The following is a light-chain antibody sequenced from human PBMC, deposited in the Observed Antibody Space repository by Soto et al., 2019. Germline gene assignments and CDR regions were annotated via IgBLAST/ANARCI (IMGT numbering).Light chain of an antibody. Sequence: EIVLTQSPDTLSLSPGERATLSCRASQSVSSSYLAWYQQKPGQAPRLLTYDASSRATGIPDRFSGSGSGTDFTLTISRLEPEDFAVYYCQQYGSSPPYTFGQGTNLEIK. V-gene: IGKV3-20*01. CDR3: QQYGSSPPYT. CDR2: DAS. J-gene: IGKJ2*01. CDR1: QSVSSSY.